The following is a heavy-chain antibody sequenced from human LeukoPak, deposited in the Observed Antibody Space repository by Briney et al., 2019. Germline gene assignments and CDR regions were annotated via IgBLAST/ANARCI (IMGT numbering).Heavy chain of an antibody. CDR1: GDSITSSSYY. CDR3: AREYYGTFEF. Sequence: SETLSLTCTVSGDSITSSSYYWAWIRQPPGKGLEWIGSVFQSVATYYNPSLQSRVTMSIDMSKNQCSLKLSSVTAADTAVYYCAREYYGTFEFWGQGTLVPVSP. V-gene: IGHV4-39*01. CDR2: VFQSVAT. J-gene: IGHJ4*02. D-gene: IGHD3-10*01.